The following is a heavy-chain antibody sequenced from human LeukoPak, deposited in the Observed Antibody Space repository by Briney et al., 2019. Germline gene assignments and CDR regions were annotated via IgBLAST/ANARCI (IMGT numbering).Heavy chain of an antibody. V-gene: IGHV4-59*11. CDR3: ARDYYDSSGFDRPNQYWFDP. Sequence: SETLSLTCTVSGGSISSHYWSWIRQPPGKGLEWIGYIYYSGSTNYNPSLKSRVTISVDTSKNQFSLKLSSVTAADTAVYYCARDYYDSSGFDRPNQYWFDPWGQGTLVTVSS. J-gene: IGHJ5*02. CDR2: IYYSGST. D-gene: IGHD3-22*01. CDR1: GGSISSHY.